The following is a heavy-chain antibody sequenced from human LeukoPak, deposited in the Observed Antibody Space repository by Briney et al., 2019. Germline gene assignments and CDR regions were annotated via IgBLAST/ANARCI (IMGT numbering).Heavy chain of an antibody. Sequence: SEALSLTCAVSGGSISSSGYSWNWIRQPPGKGVEWIGDIYHSGTTDYNPSLKSRVTISVDWLKNQLSLILNSATAADTAVYYCAREGDSGSYLYWGQGTLVTVSS. D-gene: IGHD1-26*01. J-gene: IGHJ4*02. CDR2: IYHSGTT. V-gene: IGHV4-30-2*01. CDR1: GGSISSSGYS. CDR3: AREGDSGSYLY.